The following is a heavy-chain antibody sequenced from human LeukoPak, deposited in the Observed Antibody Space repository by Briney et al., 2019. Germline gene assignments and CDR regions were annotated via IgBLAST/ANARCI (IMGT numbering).Heavy chain of an antibody. CDR3: ARDLPNDFWSGYYTPMGY. D-gene: IGHD3-3*01. CDR2: ISSSSSYI. Sequence: GGSLRLSCAASGFTFSSYSMNWVRQAPGKGLEWVSSISSSSSYIYYADSVKGRFTISRDNAKNSLYLQMNSLRAEDTAVYYCARDLPNDFWSGYYTPMGYWGQGTLVTVSS. CDR1: GFTFSSYS. V-gene: IGHV3-21*01. J-gene: IGHJ4*02.